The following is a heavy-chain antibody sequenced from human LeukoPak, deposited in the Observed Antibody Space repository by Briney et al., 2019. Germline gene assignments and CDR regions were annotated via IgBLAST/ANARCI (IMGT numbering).Heavy chain of an antibody. CDR1: GGSISSYY. Sequence: SETLSLTCTVSGGSISSYYWSWIRQPPGKGLEWIGYIYYSGSTNYNPSLKSRVTISVDTSKNQFSLKLSSVTAADTAVYYCAREGPRPSCYYGMDVWGQGTTVTVS. CDR3: AREGPRPSCYYGMDV. CDR2: IYYSGST. V-gene: IGHV4-59*01. J-gene: IGHJ6*02.